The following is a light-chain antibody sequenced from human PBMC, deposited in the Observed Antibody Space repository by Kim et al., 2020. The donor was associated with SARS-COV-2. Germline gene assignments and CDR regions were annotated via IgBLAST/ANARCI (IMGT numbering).Light chain of an antibody. CDR3: QVWDSTRDHYV. Sequence: AAGKTARIPCGGSDIGSKSVHWYQHKPGQAPVLVIYYDSDRPSGIPERFSGSNSGNTATLTISRVEAGDEADYYCQVWDSTRDHYVFGTGTKVTVL. CDR2: YDS. CDR1: DIGSKS. V-gene: IGLV3-21*04. J-gene: IGLJ1*01.